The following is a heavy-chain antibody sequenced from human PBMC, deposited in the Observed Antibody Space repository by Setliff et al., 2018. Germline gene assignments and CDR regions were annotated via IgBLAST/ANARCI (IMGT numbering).Heavy chain of an antibody. Sequence: GGSLRLSCAASGFTFSSYWMSWVRQAPGKGLEWVANIKQDGSEKYYVGSVKGRFTISRDNAKNTLYLQMDSLRAEDTAVYYCARDHAYGSRFYYYYYGMDVWGQGTTVTVSS. CDR3: ARDHAYGSRFYYYYYGMDV. V-gene: IGHV3-7*01. D-gene: IGHD3-10*01. CDR2: IKQDGSEK. J-gene: IGHJ6*02. CDR1: GFTFSSYW.